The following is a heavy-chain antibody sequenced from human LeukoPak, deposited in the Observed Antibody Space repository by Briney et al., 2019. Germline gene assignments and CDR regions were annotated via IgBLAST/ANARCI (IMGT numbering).Heavy chain of an antibody. D-gene: IGHD6-13*01. CDR3: ARVISGSSSWIDTWFDP. J-gene: IGHJ5*02. Sequence: GESLKISCQGSGYRFTSYWIGWVRQMPGKGLEWMGIIYPDDSATRYSPSFQGQVTISADKSISTAYLQWSSLKASDTAMYYCARVISGSSSWIDTWFDPWGQGTLVTVSS. CDR2: IYPDDSAT. CDR1: GYRFTSYW. V-gene: IGHV5-51*01.